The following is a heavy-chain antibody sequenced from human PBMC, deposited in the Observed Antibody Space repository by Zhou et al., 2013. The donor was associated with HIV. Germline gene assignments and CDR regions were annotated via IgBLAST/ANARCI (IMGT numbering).Heavy chain of an antibody. CDR3: ARDRCTDGVCPPGVDIYDL. CDR2: FLPGGDGT. D-gene: IGHD2-8*01. CDR1: GYTFSNFY. J-gene: IGHJ3*01. Sequence: QVQLVQSGPEVKKPGASVKISCKASGYTFSNFYIHWMRQGPGQGPEWMGTFLPGGDGTHYAQTFQGRLTLTRDTSTTTVYMELRSLTSEDTATYYCARDRCTDGVCPPGVDIYDLWGQGTKVTVSS. V-gene: IGHV1-46*01.